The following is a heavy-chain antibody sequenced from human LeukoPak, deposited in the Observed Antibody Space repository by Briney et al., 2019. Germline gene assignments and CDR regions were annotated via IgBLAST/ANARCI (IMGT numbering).Heavy chain of an antibody. CDR3: ARDNRRYYYGSGSYLY. V-gene: IGHV3-20*04. Sequence: GGSLRLSCAASGFTFDDYGMSWVRHAPGKGLEWVSGINWNGGSTGYADSVKGRFTISRDNAKNSLYLQMNSLRAEDTAVYYCARDNRRYYYGSGSYLYWGQGTLVTVSS. J-gene: IGHJ4*02. CDR1: GFTFDDYG. D-gene: IGHD3-10*01. CDR2: INWNGGST.